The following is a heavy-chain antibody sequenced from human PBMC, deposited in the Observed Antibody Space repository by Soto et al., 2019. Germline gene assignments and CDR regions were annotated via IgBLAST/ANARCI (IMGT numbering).Heavy chain of an antibody. V-gene: IGHV3-74*01. J-gene: IGHJ4*02. D-gene: IGHD6-19*01. CDR1: GFTFSSYW. Sequence: GGSLRLSCAASGFTFSSYWMHWVRQAPGKGLVWVSRINSDGSSTSYADSVKGRFTISRDNAKNTLYLQMNSLRAEDTAVYYCARGPQWLVLYYFDYWGQGALVTVSS. CDR2: INSDGSST. CDR3: ARGPQWLVLYYFDY.